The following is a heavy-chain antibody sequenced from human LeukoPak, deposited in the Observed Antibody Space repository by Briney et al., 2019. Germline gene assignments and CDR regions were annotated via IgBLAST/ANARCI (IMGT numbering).Heavy chain of an antibody. J-gene: IGHJ4*02. CDR2: IYTSGST. CDR3: ARVFYDSSGYYYVFDY. D-gene: IGHD3-22*01. V-gene: IGHV4-61*02. CDR1: GGSISSGSYY. Sequence: SETLSLTCTVSGGSISSGSYYWSWIRQPAGKGLEWIGRIYTSGSTNYNPSLKSRVTISVDTSKNQFSLKLSSVTAADTAVYYCARVFYDSSGYYYVFDYWGQGTLVTVSS.